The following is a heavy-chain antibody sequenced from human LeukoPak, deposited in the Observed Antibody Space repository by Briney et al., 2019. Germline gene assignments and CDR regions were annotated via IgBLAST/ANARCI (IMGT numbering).Heavy chain of an antibody. CDR3: AQRGSGWYFDY. D-gene: IGHD6-19*01. Sequence: GGSLRLSCAASGFTFSSYAMHWVRQAPGKGLEWVSAISGSGGNTYYADSVKGRFTISRDNSKNTLYLQMNSLRAEDTAVYYCAQRGSGWYFDYWGQGALVTVSS. V-gene: IGHV3-23*01. CDR2: ISGSGGNT. CDR1: GFTFSSYA. J-gene: IGHJ4*02.